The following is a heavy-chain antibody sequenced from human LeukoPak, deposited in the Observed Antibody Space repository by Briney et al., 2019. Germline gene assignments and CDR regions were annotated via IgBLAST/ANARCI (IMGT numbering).Heavy chain of an antibody. J-gene: IGHJ6*03. CDR1: GGSISGNTYY. V-gene: IGHV4-61*02. D-gene: IGHD3-10*01. Sequence: SETLSLTCTVSGGSISGNTYYWSWIRQPAGKGLEWIGRISTSGRTNYNPSLKSRVIISVDMSKNQFSLKLSSVTAADTAVYYCARARGYYGTGSYSDYYYYYMDVWGKGTTVTISS. CDR3: ARARGYYGTGSYSDYYYYYMDV. CDR2: ISTSGRT.